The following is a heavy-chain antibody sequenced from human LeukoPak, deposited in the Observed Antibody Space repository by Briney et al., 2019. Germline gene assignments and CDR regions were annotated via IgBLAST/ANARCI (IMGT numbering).Heavy chain of an antibody. CDR1: GYTFTGYY. V-gene: IGHV1-2*02. D-gene: IGHD4-17*01. CDR3: ARCKGDYATCPFDY. Sequence: ASVKVSCKASGYTFTGYYMHWVRQAPGQGLEWMGWINPNSGGTNYAQKFQGRVTMTRDTSISTAYMELSRLRSDDTAVYYCARCKGDYATCPFDYWGQGTLVTVSS. J-gene: IGHJ4*02. CDR2: INPNSGGT.